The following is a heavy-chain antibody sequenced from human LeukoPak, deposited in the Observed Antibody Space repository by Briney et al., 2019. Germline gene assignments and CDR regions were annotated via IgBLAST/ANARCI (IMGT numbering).Heavy chain of an antibody. CDR3: ARERLHRFDY. CDR2: IYSGGST. J-gene: IGHJ4*02. Sequence: GGSLRLSCAASGFTVSSNYMSWVRQAPGKGLEWVSVIYSGGSTYYADSVKGRFTISRDNSKNTLYLQMNSLRAEDTAVYCCARERLHRFDYWGQGTLVTVSS. CDR1: GFTVSSNY. V-gene: IGHV3-53*01. D-gene: IGHD4-11*01.